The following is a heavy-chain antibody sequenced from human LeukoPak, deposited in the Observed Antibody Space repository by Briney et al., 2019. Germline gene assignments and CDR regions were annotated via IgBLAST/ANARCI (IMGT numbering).Heavy chain of an antibody. V-gene: IGHV3-23*01. CDR2: ISGGGGST. J-gene: IGHJ4*02. CDR3: AKAGVTVTTRRVPFDY. D-gene: IGHD4-17*01. Sequence: PGGSLRLSCAASGFTFSSYAMSWVRQAPGKGLEWVSAISGGGGSTYYADSVKGRFTISRDNSKNTLYLQMNSLRAEDTAVYYCAKAGVTVTTRRVPFDYWGQGTLVTVSS. CDR1: GFTFSSYA.